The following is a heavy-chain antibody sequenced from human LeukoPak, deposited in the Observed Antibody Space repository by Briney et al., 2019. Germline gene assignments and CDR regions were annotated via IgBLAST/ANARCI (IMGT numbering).Heavy chain of an antibody. V-gene: IGHV1-2*06. J-gene: IGHJ4*02. CDR1: GYTFTAYY. Sequence: ASVKVSSKASGYTFTAYYMYWVRQAPGQGLECMGRINPNSGGTNYAQKFQGRVTMTRDTSISTAYMELSRLRSDDTAVYYCATSSEGGYSYGSDIDYWGQGTLVTVSS. CDR2: INPNSGGT. D-gene: IGHD5-18*01. CDR3: ATSSEGGYSYGSDIDY.